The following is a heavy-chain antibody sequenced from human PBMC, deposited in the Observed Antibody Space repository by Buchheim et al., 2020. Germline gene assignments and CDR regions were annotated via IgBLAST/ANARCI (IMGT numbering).Heavy chain of an antibody. CDR2: INAGNGNT. Sequence: QVQLVQSGAEVKKPGASVKVSCKASGYTFTSYAMHWVRQAPGQRLEWMGWINAGNGNTKYSQKFQGRVTITRDTSASTAYMELSSLRSEDTAVYYCARGYDILTGYPYYYYGMDVWGQGTT. D-gene: IGHD3-9*01. J-gene: IGHJ6*02. CDR3: ARGYDILTGYPYYYYGMDV. V-gene: IGHV1-3*01. CDR1: GYTFTSYA.